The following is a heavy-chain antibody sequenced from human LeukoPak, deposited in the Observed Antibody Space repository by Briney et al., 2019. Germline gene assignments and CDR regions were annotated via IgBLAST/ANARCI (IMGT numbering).Heavy chain of an antibody. CDR3: TRDYGDYDYYGMDV. D-gene: IGHD4-17*01. CDR1: GFTFGDYA. J-gene: IGHJ6*02. Sequence: GGSLRLSCTASGFTFGDYAMSWFRQAPGKGLEWVGFIRSKAYGGTTEYAASVKGRFTISRDDSKSIAYLQMNSLKTEDTAVYYCTRDYGDYDYYGMDVWGQGTTATVSS. V-gene: IGHV3-49*03. CDR2: IRSKAYGGTT.